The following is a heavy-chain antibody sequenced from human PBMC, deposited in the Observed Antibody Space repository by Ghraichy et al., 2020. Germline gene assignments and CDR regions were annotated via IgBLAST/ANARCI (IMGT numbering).Heavy chain of an antibody. J-gene: IGHJ4*02. CDR3: AKDLHYGLGSYYGN. Sequence: SCAASGFTFSSYDMHWVRQAPGEGLEWVTTISDSGGRTYYADSVKGRFTISRDNSKNTLYLQMNSLRAEDTAVYYCAKDLHYGLGSYYGNWGQGTLVTVSS. CDR1: GFTFSSYD. D-gene: IGHD3-10*01. CDR2: ISDSGGRT. V-gene: IGHV3-23*01.